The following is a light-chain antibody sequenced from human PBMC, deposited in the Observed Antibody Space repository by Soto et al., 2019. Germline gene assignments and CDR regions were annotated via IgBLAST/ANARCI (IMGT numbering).Light chain of an antibody. CDR2: AAS. J-gene: IGKJ2*01. CDR3: QQSHSTPRT. V-gene: IGKV1-39*01. CDR1: QSINKY. Sequence: DIQMTQSPSSLSASVGDRVTITCRASQSINKYLNWYQQKPGKAPKLLIFAASSMQSGVPLRFSGSGSGTGFTLTISSLQPEDFATYYCQQSHSTPRTFGQGTKLEIK.